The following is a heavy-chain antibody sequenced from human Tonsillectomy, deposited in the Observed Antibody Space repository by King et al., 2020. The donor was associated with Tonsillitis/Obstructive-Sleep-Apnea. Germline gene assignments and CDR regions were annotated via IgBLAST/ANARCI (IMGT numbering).Heavy chain of an antibody. D-gene: IGHD3-10*01. CDR2: IYYSGGI. CDR1: GDSMISSRHY. V-gene: IGHV4-39*01. J-gene: IGHJ6*03. CDR3: AGLQDYYNSGSYIVYYYMDV. Sequence: VQLQESGPGLMQPSETLSLTCTVSGDSMISSRHYWGWIRQPPGKGLEWIGNIYYSGGIHYNPSLQSRVTMSVDTSTKQLSLQLRSVTAADTAVYYCAGLQDYYNSGSYIVYYYMDVWGKGTTVTVSS.